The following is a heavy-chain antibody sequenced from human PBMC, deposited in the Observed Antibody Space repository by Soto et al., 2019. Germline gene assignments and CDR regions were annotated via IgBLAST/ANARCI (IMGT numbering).Heavy chain of an antibody. CDR2: LSSDGGAK. J-gene: IGHJ4*02. CDR1: GFTFIYCS. V-gene: IGHV3-30-3*01. D-gene: IGHD2-15*01. Sequence: GGSLRLSCVASGFTFIYCSMHWVLQAPGNGLEWVSVLSSDGGAKYYADSVKGRFTISRDNSRNTLYLQMNSLRAEDTAVYYCARDILHCSGVSCYSVDYWGQGTLVIVSS. CDR3: ARDILHCSGVSCYSVDY.